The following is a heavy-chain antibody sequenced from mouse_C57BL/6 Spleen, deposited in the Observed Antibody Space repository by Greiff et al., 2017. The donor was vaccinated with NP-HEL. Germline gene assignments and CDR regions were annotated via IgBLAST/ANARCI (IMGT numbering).Heavy chain of an antibody. J-gene: IGHJ3*01. CDR1: GFNIKDDY. Sequence: VQLKQSGAELVRPGASVKLSCTASGFNIKDDYMHWVKQRPEQGLEWIGWIDPENGDTEYASKFQGKATITADTSSNTAYLQLSSLTSEDTAVYYCTTGEGFAYWGQGTLVTVSA. D-gene: IGHD2-13*01. V-gene: IGHV14-4*01. CDR2: IDPENGDT. CDR3: TTGEGFAY.